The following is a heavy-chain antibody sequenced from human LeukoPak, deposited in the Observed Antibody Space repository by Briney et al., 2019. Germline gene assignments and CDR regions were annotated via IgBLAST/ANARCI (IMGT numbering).Heavy chain of an antibody. D-gene: IGHD3-16*01. CDR1: GFTFSSYG. Sequence: GGSLRLSCAASGFTFSSYGMHWVRQAPGKGLEWVAVISYDGSNKYYADSVKGRFTISRDNSKNTLYLQMNSLRAEDTAMYYCAKDLKAGLSAGSFDYWGQGTLVTVSS. V-gene: IGHV3-30*18. CDR2: ISYDGSNK. J-gene: IGHJ4*02. CDR3: AKDLKAGLSAGSFDY.